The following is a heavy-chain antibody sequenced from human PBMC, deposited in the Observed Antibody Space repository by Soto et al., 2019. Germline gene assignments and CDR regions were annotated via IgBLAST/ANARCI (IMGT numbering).Heavy chain of an antibody. CDR3: ARGYSSGSIYYFDY. CDR1: GGSISSGGYY. CDR2: IYYSGST. V-gene: IGHV4-31*02. J-gene: IGHJ4*02. Sequence: SETLSLTCTVSGGSISSGGYYWSWIRQHPGKGLEWIGYIYYSGSTYYNPSLKSRVTISVDTSKNQFSLKLSSVTAADTAVYYCARGYSSGSIYYFDYWGQGTLVTVSS. D-gene: IGHD6-19*01.